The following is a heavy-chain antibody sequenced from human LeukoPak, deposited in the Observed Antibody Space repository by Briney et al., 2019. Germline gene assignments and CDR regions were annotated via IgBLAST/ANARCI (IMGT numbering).Heavy chain of an antibody. CDR1: GGPLSAYY. Sequence: SETPSLTCTVSGGPLSAYYWTWIRQPPGKGLEWIGYIYDNGNTNYNPSLKSRVTISVDTSKNQFSLKLSSVTAADTAVYYCATGETGSTLGGYWGQGTLVSVSS. V-gene: IGHV4-59*03. J-gene: IGHJ4*02. CDR3: ATGETGSTLGGY. D-gene: IGHD1-1*01. CDR2: IYDNGNT.